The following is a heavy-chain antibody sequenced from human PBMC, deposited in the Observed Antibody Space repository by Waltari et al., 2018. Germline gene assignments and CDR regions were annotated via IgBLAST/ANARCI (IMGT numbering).Heavy chain of an antibody. V-gene: IGHV3-21*01. CDR1: GFTFSSYS. D-gene: IGHD4-17*01. CDR2: ISSSSSYI. J-gene: IGHJ4*02. CDR3: ATLGAYGDYDGFDY. Sequence: EVQLVESGGGLVKPGGSLRLSCAASGFTFSSYSMNWVRQAPGKGLEWVSSISSSSSYIYYAESVKGRFTISRDNAKNSLYLQMNSLRAEDTAVYYCATLGAYGDYDGFDYWGQGTLVTVSS.